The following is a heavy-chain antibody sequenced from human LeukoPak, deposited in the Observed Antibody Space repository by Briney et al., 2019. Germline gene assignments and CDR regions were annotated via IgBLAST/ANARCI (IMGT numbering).Heavy chain of an antibody. D-gene: IGHD3-22*01. CDR1: GFTFDDYG. J-gene: IGHJ4*02. CDR3: AKAIYYDSSGLGRGYFDY. Sequence: GGSLRLSCAASGFTFDDYGMSWVRQAPGKGLEWVSGINWNGGSTGYADSVKGRFTISRDNSKNTLYLQMNSLRAEDTAVYYCAKAIYYDSSGLGRGYFDYWGQGTLVTVSS. V-gene: IGHV3-20*04. CDR2: INWNGGST.